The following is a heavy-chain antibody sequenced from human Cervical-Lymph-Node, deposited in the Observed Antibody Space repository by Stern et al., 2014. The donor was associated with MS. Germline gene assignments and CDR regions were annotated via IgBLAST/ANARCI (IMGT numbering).Heavy chain of an antibody. CDR2: IIPLFGTP. Sequence: QVQLVQSGAEVKKPGSSVKVSCKASGDTFSNCAITWVRQAPGQGLKWMGGIIPLFGTPIYARRCQGRVTITADKSTSTAYMELSSLRSEDTAVYYCASAPGVTALPTHFDYWGQGTLVTVSS. V-gene: IGHV1-69*06. CDR3: ASAPGVTALPTHFDY. J-gene: IGHJ4*02. D-gene: IGHD2-21*02. CDR1: GDTFSNCA.